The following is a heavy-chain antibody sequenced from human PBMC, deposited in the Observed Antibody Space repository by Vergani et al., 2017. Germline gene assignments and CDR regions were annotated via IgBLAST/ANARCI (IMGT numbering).Heavy chain of an antibody. CDR2: ISASGAPT. CDR3: ATGAGPFDI. D-gene: IGHD7-27*01. CDR1: GITFKNAW. V-gene: IGHV3-23*04. Sequence: EVQVVESGGGLIKPGGSLRLSCVVPGITFKNAWINWVRQAPGKGLEWVSGISASGAPTYYADSVKGRVTISRDNSKNTLYLQMNSLRVEDTAVYYCATGAGPFDIWGQGTLVTVSS. J-gene: IGHJ4*02.